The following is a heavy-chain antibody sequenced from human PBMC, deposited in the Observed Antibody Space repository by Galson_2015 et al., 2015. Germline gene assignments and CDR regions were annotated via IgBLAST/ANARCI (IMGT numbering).Heavy chain of an antibody. CDR1: GYTFTNND. J-gene: IGHJ4*02. CDR3: TRGDY. Sequence: SVKVSCKASGYTFTNNDINWVRQATGQGLEWVAWMSPSTGNAGYAQNLQDRVTVTRDTSKSTAYMELSSLSSEDTAIYYCTRGDYWGQGTLVTVSS. V-gene: IGHV1-8*01. CDR2: MSPSTGNA.